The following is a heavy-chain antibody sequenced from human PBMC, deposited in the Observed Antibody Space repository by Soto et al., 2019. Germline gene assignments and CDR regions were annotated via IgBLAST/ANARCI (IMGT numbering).Heavy chain of an antibody. V-gene: IGHV3-48*01. Sequence: EVQLVESGGGLVQPGGSLRLSCATSGFTFRRYDMNWVRQAPGKGLEWVSYISSSSITIDYAESAKGRFTISRDNARNSLYLQMNSLRVEDTAVYYCAKVYDILTGGLDVWGQGTTVTVSS. CDR3: AKVYDILTGGLDV. D-gene: IGHD3-9*01. CDR1: GFTFRRYD. CDR2: ISSSSITI. J-gene: IGHJ6*02.